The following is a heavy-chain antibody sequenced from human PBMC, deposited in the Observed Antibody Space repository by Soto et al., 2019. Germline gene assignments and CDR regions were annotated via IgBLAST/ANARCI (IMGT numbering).Heavy chain of an antibody. V-gene: IGHV1-18*01. J-gene: IGHJ4*02. D-gene: IGHD3-22*01. CDR1: GYTFTNYG. CDR3: ARGSGYYYWDEN. CDR2: ISAYNGNT. Sequence: ASVKVSCKASGYTFTNYGFSWVRQAPGQGLEWMGWISAYNGNTKYAQKLQGRVTMTTDTSTSTAYMELRSLRSDDTAVYYCARGSGYYYWDENWGQGTLVTVSS.